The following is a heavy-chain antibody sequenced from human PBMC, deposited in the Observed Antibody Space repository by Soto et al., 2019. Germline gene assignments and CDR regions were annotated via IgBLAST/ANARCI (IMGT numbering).Heavy chain of an antibody. D-gene: IGHD5-12*01. CDR2: IYYSGST. J-gene: IGHJ4*02. CDR3: ARLYDYGSAPVY. V-gene: IGHV4-59*08. Sequence: PSETLSLTCTVSGGSISSYYWSWIRQPPGKGLEWIGYIYYSGSTNYNPSLKSRVTISVDTSKNQFSLKLSSVTAADTAVYYCARLYDYGSAPVYWGQGTLVTVSS. CDR1: GGSISSYY.